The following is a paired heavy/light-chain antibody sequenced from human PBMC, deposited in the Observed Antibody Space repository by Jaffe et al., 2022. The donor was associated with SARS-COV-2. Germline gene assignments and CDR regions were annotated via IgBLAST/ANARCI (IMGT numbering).Heavy chain of an antibody. Sequence: QVQLVESGGGLVKPGGSLRLSCAASGFTFSDYYMSWIRQAPGKGLEWISYISNSGGTIYYADSVKGRFTISRDNAKNSLYLQMNSLRAEDTAVYYCVLRGGSYDPFDYWGQGTLVTVSS. J-gene: IGHJ4*02. V-gene: IGHV3-11*01. CDR3: VLRGGSYDPFDY. CDR2: ISNSGGTI. D-gene: IGHD1-26*01. CDR1: GFTFSDYY.
Light chain of an antibody. CDR2: TAS. Sequence: DIQMTQSPSSLSASVGDRITITCRASQTITTYLNWYQQKPGKAPNLLIFTASTLQSGVPSRFSGSGSGTDFTLTITSLQPEDFATYYCQQSYTTPSFGGGTKVEIK. CDR3: QQSYTTPS. J-gene: IGKJ4*01. V-gene: IGKV1-39*01. CDR1: QTITTY.